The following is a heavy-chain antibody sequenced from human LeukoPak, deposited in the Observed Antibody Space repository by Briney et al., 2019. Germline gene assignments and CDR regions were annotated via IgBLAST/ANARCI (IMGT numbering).Heavy chain of an antibody. CDR3: AREAPLGSSGSELYGMDV. CDR2: ISAYNGNT. V-gene: IGHV1-18*01. D-gene: IGHD6-19*01. Sequence: ASVRVSCKASGYTFTSYGISWVRQAPGQGLEWMGWISAYNGNTNYAQKLQGRVTMTTDTSTSTAYMELRSLRSDDTAVYYCAREAPLGSSGSELYGMDVWGQGTTVTDCS. CDR1: GYTFTSYG. J-gene: IGHJ6*02.